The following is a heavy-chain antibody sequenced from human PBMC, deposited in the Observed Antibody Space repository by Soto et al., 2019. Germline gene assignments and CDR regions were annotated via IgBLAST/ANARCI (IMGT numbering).Heavy chain of an antibody. CDR3: ARANYFDSSGPFDY. CDR2: IYHSGST. D-gene: IGHD3-22*01. J-gene: IGHJ4*02. Sequence: SETLSLTCAVYGGSFSGYYWSWIRQPPGKGLEWIGEIYHSGSTNYNPSLESRVTISVDTSRKQFSLKVSSVTAADTAVYYCARANYFDSSGPFDYWGPGTLVTVS. CDR1: GGSFSGYY. V-gene: IGHV4-34*09.